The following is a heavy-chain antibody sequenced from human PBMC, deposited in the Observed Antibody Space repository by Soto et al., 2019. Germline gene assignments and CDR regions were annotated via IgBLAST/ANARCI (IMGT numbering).Heavy chain of an antibody. V-gene: IGHV4-39*01. CDR3: ARDYDSSGDY. J-gene: IGHJ4*02. Sequence: QLQLQESGPGLVKPSETLSLTCTVSGGSISTSSYYWGWIRQPPGKGLEWIGSIYYSGSTYYNPSLKSRVSISVDTSKNQFSLKLSSVTAADTAVYYCARDYDSSGDYWGQGTLVTVSS. D-gene: IGHD3-22*01. CDR2: IYYSGST. CDR1: GGSISTSSYY.